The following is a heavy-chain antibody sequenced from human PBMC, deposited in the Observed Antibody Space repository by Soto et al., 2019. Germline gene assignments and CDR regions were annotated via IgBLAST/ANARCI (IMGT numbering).Heavy chain of an antibody. CDR3: ARDAADYYYYGMDV. CDR2: IWYDGSNK. V-gene: IGHV3-33*01. D-gene: IGHD6-13*01. Sequence: GGSLRLSCAASGFTFSSYGMHWVRQAPGKGLEWVAVIWYDGSNKYYADSVKGRFTISRDNSKNTLCLQMNSLRAEDTAVYYCARDAADYYYYGMDVWGQGTTVTV. CDR1: GFTFSSYG. J-gene: IGHJ6*02.